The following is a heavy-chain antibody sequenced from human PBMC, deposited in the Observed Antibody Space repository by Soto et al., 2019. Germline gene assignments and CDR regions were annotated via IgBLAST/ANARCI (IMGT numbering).Heavy chain of an antibody. D-gene: IGHD5-18*01. Sequence: GXVVKVSCEASGYPFTDYYLHWVRQSPGQGLEWMGWINPNGGGTNYAQKFQGRVTLTTDTSISTAYMELSSLRSDDTAAYYCARDLMRAYSYGFNMAYCGQRALVTVSS. V-gene: IGHV1-2*02. CDR3: ARDLMRAYSYGFNMAY. CDR2: INPNGGGT. J-gene: IGHJ4*02. CDR1: GYPFTDYY.